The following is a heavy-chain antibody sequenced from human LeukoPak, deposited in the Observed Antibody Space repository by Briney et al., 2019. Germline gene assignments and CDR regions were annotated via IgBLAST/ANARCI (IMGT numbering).Heavy chain of an antibody. Sequence: ASVKVSCKAFNYTFTDYGFSWMRQAPGQGLEWMGWISTYNGRTKYAQNFQGRVTMTADTSTSTAHIELRNLRSDDTAVYYCARGINFDVLTGYSEGFDYWGQGTLVTVSS. CDR3: ARGINFDVLTGYSEGFDY. D-gene: IGHD3-9*01. J-gene: IGHJ4*02. CDR1: NYTFTDYG. V-gene: IGHV1-18*01. CDR2: ISTYNGRT.